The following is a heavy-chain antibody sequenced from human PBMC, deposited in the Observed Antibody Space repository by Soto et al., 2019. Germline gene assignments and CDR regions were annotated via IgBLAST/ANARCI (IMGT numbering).Heavy chain of an antibody. CDR3: ARGGHGDNSWSFDY. Sequence: QVHLVQSGAEVKKPGSSLKVSCTASGGTFRSYAVSWVRQAPGQGLEWEPGFIPLFGSTNYALDFQGRLTMSADESRTTVYMELSSLRSEDTAVYFCARGGHGDNSWSFDYWGQGTLVTVSS. D-gene: IGHD1-1*01. CDR1: GGTFRSYA. V-gene: IGHV1-69*01. CDR2: FIPLFGST. J-gene: IGHJ4*02.